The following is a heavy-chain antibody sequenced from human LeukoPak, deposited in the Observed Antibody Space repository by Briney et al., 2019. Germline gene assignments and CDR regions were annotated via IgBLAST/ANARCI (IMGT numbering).Heavy chain of an antibody. CDR3: ARGPAPPFRYYYYGMDV. CDR2: IYYSGST. J-gene: IGHJ6*02. V-gene: IGHV4-59*13. D-gene: IGHD2/OR15-2a*01. CDR1: GDSISNYY. Sequence: SETLSLTCTVSGDSISNYYWSWIRQPPGKGLEWIGYIYYSGSTNYNPSLKSRVTISVDTSKKQFSLKLSSVTAADTAVYYCARGPAPPFRYYYYGMDVWGQGTTVTVSS.